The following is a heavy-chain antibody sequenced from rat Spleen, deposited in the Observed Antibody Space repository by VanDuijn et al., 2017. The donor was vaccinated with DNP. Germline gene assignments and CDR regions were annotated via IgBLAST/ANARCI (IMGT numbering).Heavy chain of an antibody. J-gene: IGHJ4*01. CDR1: GFTFSNYY. D-gene: IGHD1-3*01. V-gene: IGHV5S23*01. Sequence: EVQLVESGGGLIQPGRSLKLSCVASGFTFSNYYMAWVRQAPKKGLEWVATISTSGSRTYYPDSVKGRFTISRDNAKSTLYLQMDSLRSEDTATYYCARDDYGSYGAMDAWGQGTSVTVSS. CDR2: ISTSGSRT. CDR3: ARDDYGSYGAMDA.